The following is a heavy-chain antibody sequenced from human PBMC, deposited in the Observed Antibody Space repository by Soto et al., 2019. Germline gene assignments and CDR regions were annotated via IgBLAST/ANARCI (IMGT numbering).Heavy chain of an antibody. Sequence: ESGGGLVKPGGSLRLSCAASGFTFRDYDMTWVRQAPGKGLEWVSSITSNSIYKYSADSLKGRFTISRDNAKNTLFLQINSLRAEDTAVYYCARDLSGGNYYYHGLDVWGQGTTVTVSS. D-gene: IGHD1-26*01. CDR2: ITSNSIYK. V-gene: IGHV3-21*01. CDR1: GFTFRDYD. J-gene: IGHJ6*02. CDR3: ARDLSGGNYYYHGLDV.